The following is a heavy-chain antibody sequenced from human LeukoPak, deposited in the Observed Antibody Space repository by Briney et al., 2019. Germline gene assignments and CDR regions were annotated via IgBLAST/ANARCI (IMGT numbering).Heavy chain of an antibody. D-gene: IGHD6-6*01. V-gene: IGHV3-74*01. CDR1: GLTFSSYW. CDR2: MNSDGSST. J-gene: IGHJ4*02. CDR3: AREYSSSRYFDY. Sequence: GGSLRLSCAASGLTFSSYWMPWVRQAPGKGLVWVSRMNSDGSSTTYADSVKGRFTISRDNANNTLYLQMNSLRAEDTAVYYCAREYSSSRYFDYWGQGTLVTVSS.